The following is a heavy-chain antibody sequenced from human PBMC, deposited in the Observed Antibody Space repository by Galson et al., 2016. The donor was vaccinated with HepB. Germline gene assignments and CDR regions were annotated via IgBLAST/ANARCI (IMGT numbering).Heavy chain of an antibody. D-gene: IGHD3-16*01. Sequence: SLRLSCAASGFTFSSYGMIWVRQAPGKGLEWVSSISGSSYITSYADSVKGRFTISRDNSKDSLYVQMNSLGADDTAVYYCAKSRAGDPPDFDYWGQGTLVTVSS. CDR2: ISGSSYIT. CDR1: GFTFSSYG. V-gene: IGHV3-23*01. J-gene: IGHJ4*02. CDR3: AKSRAGDPPDFDY.